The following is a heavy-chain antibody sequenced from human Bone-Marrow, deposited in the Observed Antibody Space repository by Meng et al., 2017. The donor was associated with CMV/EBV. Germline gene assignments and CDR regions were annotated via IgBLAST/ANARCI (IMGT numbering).Heavy chain of an antibody. V-gene: IGHV4-59*01. CDR2: IYYTGTS. Sequence: SEPLSLTCNVSGGSISSYYWSWVRQSPGKGLEWSGYIYYTGTSNYNPSLKSPVTISVDTSKNQFSLNMTSVTPADTAVYYCARDQRGIVNWLDPWGQGTLVTVSS. J-gene: IGHJ5*02. CDR1: GGSISSYY. D-gene: IGHD7-27*01. CDR3: ARDQRGIVNWLDP.